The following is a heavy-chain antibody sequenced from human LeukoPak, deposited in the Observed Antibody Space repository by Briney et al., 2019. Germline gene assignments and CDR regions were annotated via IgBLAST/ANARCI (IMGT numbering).Heavy chain of an antibody. V-gene: IGHV1-69*13. CDR3: ARNRIVVVPAAPYNWFDP. D-gene: IGHD2-2*01. Sequence: GASVKVSCKASGGTFSSYAISWVRQAPGQGLEWMGGIIPIFGTANYAQKFQGRVTITADESTSTAYMELSSLRSEDTAVYYCARNRIVVVPAAPYNWFDPWGQGTLVTVSS. CDR2: IIPIFGTA. J-gene: IGHJ5*02. CDR1: GGTFSSYA.